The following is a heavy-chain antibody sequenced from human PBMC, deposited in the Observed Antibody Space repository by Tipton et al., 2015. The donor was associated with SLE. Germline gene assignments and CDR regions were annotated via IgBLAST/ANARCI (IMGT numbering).Heavy chain of an antibody. CDR1: GASISSHY. J-gene: IGHJ4*02. CDR3: ARHIWTSVTHFDT. Sequence: PGLVKPSETLSLTCTVSGASISSHYWNWVRQTPGKGLEWIGYIYYSRHTNYNPSLESRVTMSIDTSNNQFFLELSSVTAADTAVYYCARHIWTSVTHFDTWGQGTLVTVSS. D-gene: IGHD4-17*01. V-gene: IGHV4-59*08. CDR2: IYYSRHT.